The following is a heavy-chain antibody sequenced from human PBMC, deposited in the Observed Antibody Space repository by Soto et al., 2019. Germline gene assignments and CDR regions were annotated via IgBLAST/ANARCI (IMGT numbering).Heavy chain of an antibody. J-gene: IGHJ4*02. CDR2: ISTYNGNT. D-gene: IGHD3-22*01. Sequence: QVQLVQSGAEVKKPGASMKVSCKASGYTFMTYGVSWVRQAPGQGLDWLGWISTYNGNTRYAERLQGRVTMTTDTTTNTAYMELRNLRSDDTAVYYCARGPTDYYDNSANYFLDYWGQGTLVTVSS. CDR3: ARGPTDYYDNSANYFLDY. CDR1: GYTFMTYG. V-gene: IGHV1-18*01.